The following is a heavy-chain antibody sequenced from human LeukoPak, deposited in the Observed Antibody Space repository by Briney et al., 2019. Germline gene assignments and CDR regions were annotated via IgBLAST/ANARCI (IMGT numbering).Heavy chain of an antibody. CDR1: GFTFDDYA. V-gene: IGHV3-9*01. J-gene: IGHJ4*02. CDR3: AKDSRGYYDSSGYHD. D-gene: IGHD3-22*01. Sequence: SLRLSCAASGFTFDDYAMHWVRQAPGKGLEWVSGISWNSGSIGYADSVKGRFTISGDNAKNSLYLQMNSLRAEDTALYYCAKDSRGYYDSSGYHDWGQGTLVTVSS. CDR2: ISWNSGSI.